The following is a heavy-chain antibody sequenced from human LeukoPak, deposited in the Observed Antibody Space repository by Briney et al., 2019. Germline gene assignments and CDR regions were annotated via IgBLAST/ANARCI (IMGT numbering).Heavy chain of an antibody. CDR3: AKAELGVDTFFDY. CDR2: LSGSGAGT. V-gene: IGHV3-23*01. J-gene: IGHJ4*02. Sequence: GGSLRLSCAASGFTFSDYALGWVRQAPGRGLEWVATLSGSGAGTYYSDSVQGRFTISRDNSKRMLFLQMNSLRAEDTAFYYCAKAELGVDTFFDYWGQGTLVTVSS. CDR1: GFTFSDYA. D-gene: IGHD3-3*01.